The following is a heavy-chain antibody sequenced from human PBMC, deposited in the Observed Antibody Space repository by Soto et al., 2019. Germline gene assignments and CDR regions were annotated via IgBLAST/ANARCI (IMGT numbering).Heavy chain of an antibody. CDR3: VKYTVTEDMGES. CDR2: VSRAGIYT. D-gene: IGHD3-16*01. J-gene: IGHJ5*02. Sequence: EVQLLESGGDVVRPGGSLRLSCAASGFTFSSYAMGWVRQAPGKGLEWVAGVSRAGIYTFYADSVRGRFSISRDNSRDTVDLYMKALRGDDTAVYFCVKYTVTEDMGESWGQGTLVSVCS. CDR1: GFTFSSYA. V-gene: IGHV3-23*01.